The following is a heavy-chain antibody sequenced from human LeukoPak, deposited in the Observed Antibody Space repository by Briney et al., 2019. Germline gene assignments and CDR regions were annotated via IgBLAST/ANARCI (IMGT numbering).Heavy chain of an antibody. J-gene: IGHJ4*02. CDR3: ARGGGWSPYYFDY. V-gene: IGHV4-61*08. Sequence: SETLSLTCTVSGYSITGGYYWGWIRQSPGKGLEWIGYIYYTGSTNYNPSLKSRVTISVDTSKNQFSLKLSSVNDADTAVYYCARGGGWSPYYFDYWGQGTLVTVSS. CDR1: GYSITGGYY. D-gene: IGHD6-19*01. CDR2: IYYTGST.